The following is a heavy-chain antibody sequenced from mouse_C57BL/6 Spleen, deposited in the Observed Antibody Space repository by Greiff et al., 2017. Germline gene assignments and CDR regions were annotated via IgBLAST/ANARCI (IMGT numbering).Heavy chain of an antibody. CDR3: ARSGYGNYEGDY. J-gene: IGHJ2*01. CDR2: INPGSGGT. CDR1: GYAFTNYL. D-gene: IGHD2-1*01. V-gene: IGHV1-54*01. Sequence: VQLVESGAELVRPGTSVKVSCKASGYAFTNYLIEWVKQRPGQGLEWIGVINPGSGGTNYNEKFKGKATLTADKSSSTAYMQLSSLTSEDSAVYFCARSGYGNYEGDYWGQGTTLTVSS.